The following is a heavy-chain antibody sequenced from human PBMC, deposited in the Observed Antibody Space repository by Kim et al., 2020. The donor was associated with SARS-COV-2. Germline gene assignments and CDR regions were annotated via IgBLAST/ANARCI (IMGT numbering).Heavy chain of an antibody. J-gene: IGHJ4*02. CDR3: AKDPSGDLDY. V-gene: IGHV3-23*01. D-gene: IGHD2-21*02. CDR2: ST. Sequence: STYYAESGEGRFTISRDNSKNTLYLQMNSLRAEDTAVYYCAKDPSGDLDYWGQGTLVTVSS.